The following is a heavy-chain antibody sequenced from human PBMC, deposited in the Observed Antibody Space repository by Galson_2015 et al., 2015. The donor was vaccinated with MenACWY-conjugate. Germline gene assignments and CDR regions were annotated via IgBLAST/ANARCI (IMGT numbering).Heavy chain of an antibody. J-gene: IGHJ4*02. CDR3: ARDNNWSFDS. Sequence: SLRLSCAASGFTFNQYWMHWVRQAPGKGLVWVSRISPDGSVTNYADSVKGRFTLSRDDAKNTLYLQMNSLGDEDTAVYSCARDNNWSFDSWGQGTLVTVSS. D-gene: IGHD1-1*01. V-gene: IGHV3-74*01. CDR2: ISPDGSVT. CDR1: GFTFNQYW.